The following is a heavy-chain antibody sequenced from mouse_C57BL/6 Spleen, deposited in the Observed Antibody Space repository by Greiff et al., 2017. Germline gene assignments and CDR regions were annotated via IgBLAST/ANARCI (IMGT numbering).Heavy chain of an antibody. CDR3: TSPTGMSY. J-gene: IGHJ3*01. V-gene: IGHV1-5*01. Sequence: VHVKQSGTVLARPGASVKMSCKTSGYTFTSYWMHWVKQRPGQGLEWIGAIYPGNSDTSYNQKFKGKAKLTAVTSASTAYMELSSLTNEDSAVYYCTSPTGMSYWGQGTLVTVSA. D-gene: IGHD4-1*02. CDR2: IYPGNSDT. CDR1: GYTFTSYW.